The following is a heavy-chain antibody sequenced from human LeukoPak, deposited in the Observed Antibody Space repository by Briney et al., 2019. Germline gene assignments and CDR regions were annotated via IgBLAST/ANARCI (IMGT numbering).Heavy chain of an antibody. CDR1: GCSLSSSSYY. D-gene: IGHD1-14*01. Sequence: SEALSLTCTVSGCSLSSSSYYWGWMRQPPGEGLEWIGNIYYSGCTYHNPSLKSRLTISVDTSKNQFSLQLTSVTAADTAVYYCARHGAAGNYYFYYMDVWGKGTTVTVSS. J-gene: IGHJ6*03. CDR2: IYYSGCT. V-gene: IGHV4-39*01. CDR3: ARHGAAGNYYFYYMDV.